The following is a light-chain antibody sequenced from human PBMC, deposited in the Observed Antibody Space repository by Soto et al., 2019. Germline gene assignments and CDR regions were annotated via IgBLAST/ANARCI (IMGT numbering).Light chain of an antibody. V-gene: IGKV1-5*03. CDR3: QQYNNYPWT. CDR1: QSISSW. J-gene: IGKJ1*01. CDR2: KAF. Sequence: DIQMTQSPSTLSASVGDRVTITCRASQSISSWLAWYQQKPGKAPNLLIYKAFSLESGVPSRFSGSGSGTEFTLTISSLQPDDFATYYCQQYNNYPWTFGQGTKVEIK.